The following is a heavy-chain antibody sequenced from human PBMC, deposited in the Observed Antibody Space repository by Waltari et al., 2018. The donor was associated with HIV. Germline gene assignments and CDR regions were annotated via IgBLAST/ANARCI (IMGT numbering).Heavy chain of an antibody. V-gene: IGHV3-30*18. D-gene: IGHD2-21*01. Sequence: QVQLVESGGGVVQPGRSLRLSCAASGFTFSSYGMHWVRQAPGKGLEWVAVISYDGSNKYYADSVKGRFTISRDNSKNTLFLQMNSLRTEDTAVYYCAKDPGILGRHWGQGTLVTVSS. CDR2: ISYDGSNK. CDR3: AKDPGILGRH. CDR1: GFTFSSYG. J-gene: IGHJ1*01.